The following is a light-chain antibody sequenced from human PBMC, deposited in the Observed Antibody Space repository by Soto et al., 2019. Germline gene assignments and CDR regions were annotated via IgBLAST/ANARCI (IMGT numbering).Light chain of an antibody. CDR3: QRYNNWPLT. CDR2: DTS. Sequence: EVVMTQSPATLSFSPGEGATLSFMAIQGIGDTLAWYQHKAGQTPRLLIYDTSTRATGVPARFSGSRSGTEFTLTINSLQSEEFAVYYCQRYNNWPLTFGGGTKVDIK. CDR1: QGIGDT. V-gene: IGKV3-15*01. J-gene: IGKJ4*01.